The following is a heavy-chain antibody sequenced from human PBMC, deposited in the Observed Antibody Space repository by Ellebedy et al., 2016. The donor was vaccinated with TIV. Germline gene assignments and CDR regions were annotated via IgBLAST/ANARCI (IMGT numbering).Heavy chain of an antibody. CDR3: ARGAIMMVRGASDY. Sequence: AASVKVSCKASGYSFSNYGINWVRQAPGQGLEWMGWISAYNGNRNYAQKLQGRVTMTTDTSTSTAYMELRSLRSDDTAVYYCARGAIMMVRGASDYWGQGTLVTVSS. CDR1: GYSFSNYG. J-gene: IGHJ4*02. CDR2: ISAYNGNR. V-gene: IGHV1-18*01. D-gene: IGHD3-10*01.